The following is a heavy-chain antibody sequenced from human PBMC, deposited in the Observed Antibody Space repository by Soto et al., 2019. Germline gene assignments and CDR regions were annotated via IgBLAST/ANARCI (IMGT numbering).Heavy chain of an antibody. CDR3: ARAPGYSYGTYYYYYYGMDV. V-gene: IGHV3-74*01. CDR2: INSDGSST. J-gene: IGHJ6*02. CDR1: GFTFSSYW. Sequence: WSLRLSCAASGFTFSSYWMHWVRQAPGKGLVWVSRINSDGSSTSYADSVKGRFTISRDNAKNTLYLQMNSLRAEDTAVYYCARAPGYSYGTYYYYYYGMDVWGQGTTVTVSS. D-gene: IGHD5-18*01.